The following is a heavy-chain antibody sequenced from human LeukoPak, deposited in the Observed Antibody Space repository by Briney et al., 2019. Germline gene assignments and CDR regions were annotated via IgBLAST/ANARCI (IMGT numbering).Heavy chain of an antibody. CDR1: GFTFSSYA. D-gene: IGHD5-18*01. V-gene: IGHV3-30*04. CDR2: ISYDGSNK. Sequence: PGGSLRLSCAASGFTFSSYAMHWVRQAPGKGLEWVAVISYDGSNKYYADSVKGRFTISRDNAKNSLYLQMNSLRAEDTAVYYCARDCSGYSYGCVHADAFDIWGQGTMVTVSS. CDR3: ARDCSGYSYGCVHADAFDI. J-gene: IGHJ3*02.